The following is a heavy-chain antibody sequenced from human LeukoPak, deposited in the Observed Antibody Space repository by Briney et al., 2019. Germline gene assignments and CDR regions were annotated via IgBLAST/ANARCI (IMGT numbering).Heavy chain of an antibody. J-gene: IGHJ4*02. V-gene: IGHV4-34*01. CDR2: INHSGST. D-gene: IGHD1-26*01. Sequence: SETLSLTCAVYGGSFSGYYWTWIRQPPGKGLEWIGEINHSGSTNYNPSLKSRVTISVDTSKNQFSLKLSSVTAADTAVYYCARGKSGSYPLDYWGQGTLVTVSS. CDR3: ARGKSGSYPLDY. CDR1: GGSFSGYY.